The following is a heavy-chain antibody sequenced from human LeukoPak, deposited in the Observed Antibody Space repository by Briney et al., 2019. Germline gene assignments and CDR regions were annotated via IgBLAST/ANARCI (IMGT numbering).Heavy chain of an antibody. V-gene: IGHV1-58*02. CDR1: GFTFTSSA. D-gene: IGHD2/OR15-2a*01. Sequence: GTSVKVSCKASGFTFTSSAMQWVRQARGQRLEWIGWIVVGSGNTNYAQKFQERVTITRDMSTSTAYMELSSLRSEDTAVYYCAAERGNTVEWYFDLWGRGTLVTVSS. J-gene: IGHJ2*01. CDR3: AAERGNTVEWYFDL. CDR2: IVVGSGNT.